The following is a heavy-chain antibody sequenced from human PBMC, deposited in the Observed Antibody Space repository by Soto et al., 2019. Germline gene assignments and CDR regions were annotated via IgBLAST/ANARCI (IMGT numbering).Heavy chain of an antibody. Sequence: QLQLQESGPGLVKPSETLSLTCTVSGGSISSSSYYWGWIRQPPGKGLEWIGSIYYSGSTYYNPSLTSRVTISVDTSKNQFSLKLSSVTAADTAVYYCARHTDSGSYGFMDYWGQGTLVTVSS. V-gene: IGHV4-39*01. D-gene: IGHD1-26*01. CDR3: ARHTDSGSYGFMDY. J-gene: IGHJ4*02. CDR1: GGSISSSSYY. CDR2: IYYSGST.